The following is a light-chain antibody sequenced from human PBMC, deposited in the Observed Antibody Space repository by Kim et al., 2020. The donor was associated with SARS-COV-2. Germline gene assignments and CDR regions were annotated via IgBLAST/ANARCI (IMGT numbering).Light chain of an antibody. V-gene: IGLV3-21*04. CDR3: QVWDSSSDHRVV. CDR2: YDS. Sequence: PGKTARVSCGGISIGSKGVHWYQQKSGQAPVLVIYYDSDRPSGIPERFSGSNSGNTATLTISRVEAGDEADYYCQVWDSSSDHRVVFGGGTQLTVL. J-gene: IGLJ2*01. CDR1: SIGSKG.